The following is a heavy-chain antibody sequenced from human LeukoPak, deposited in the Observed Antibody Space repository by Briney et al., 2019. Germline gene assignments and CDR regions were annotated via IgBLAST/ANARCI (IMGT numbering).Heavy chain of an antibody. D-gene: IGHD3-22*01. CDR2: ISGSGGST. V-gene: IGHV3-23*01. CDR1: GFTFSNYA. Sequence: GGSLSLSCVASGFTFSNYAMNWVRQAPGKGLEWVSAISGSGGSTYYADSVKGRFTISRDNSKNTLYLQMNSLRAEDTAVYYCAKGSFRYYDSSAYFDYWGQGTLVTVSS. J-gene: IGHJ4*02. CDR3: AKGSFRYYDSSAYFDY.